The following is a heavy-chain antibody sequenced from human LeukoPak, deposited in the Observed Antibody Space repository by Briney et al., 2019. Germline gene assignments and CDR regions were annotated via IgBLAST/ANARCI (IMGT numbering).Heavy chain of an antibody. CDR2: MSYDGRRT. D-gene: IGHD1-26*01. Sequence: GGSLRLSCAASGFTVSSNYMSWVRQAPGKGLEWVAVMSYDGRRTNYVDSVKGRFTISRDISKNTVYLEMKSLRFEDTAVYYRARDGQRTGEMFDCWGQGTLVTVSS. CDR1: GFTVSSNY. J-gene: IGHJ4*02. V-gene: IGHV3-30*03. CDR3: ARDGQRTGEMFDC.